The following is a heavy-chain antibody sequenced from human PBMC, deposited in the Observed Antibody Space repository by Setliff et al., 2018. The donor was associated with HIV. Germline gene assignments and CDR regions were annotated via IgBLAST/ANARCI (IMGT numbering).Heavy chain of an antibody. CDR3: ARGWEGGMDY. Sequence: GASVMVSCKASGYTFTRYFMHCVRQAPGQGLEWLGMINPSGGSTLYAQKFQGRVTMTGDTSTNTLYMELSSLRSEDTAVYYCARGWEGGMDYWGQGTLVTVSS. CDR2: INPSGGST. J-gene: IGHJ4*02. CDR1: GYTFTRYF. D-gene: IGHD1-26*01. V-gene: IGHV1-46*01.